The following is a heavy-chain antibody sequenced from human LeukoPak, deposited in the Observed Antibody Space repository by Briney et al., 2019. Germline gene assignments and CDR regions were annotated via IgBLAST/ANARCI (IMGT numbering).Heavy chain of an antibody. CDR1: GGSFSGYY. CDR2: ISHSGST. V-gene: IGHV4-34*01. Sequence: SETLSLTCAAYGGSFSGYYWSWIRQPPGKGLEWIGEISHSGSTSYNPSLKSRVTISVDTSKKQFSLKLSSVTAADTAVYYCARERFCSGGSCYRRSNWFDPWGQGTLVTVSS. D-gene: IGHD2-15*01. CDR3: ARERFCSGGSCYRRSNWFDP. J-gene: IGHJ5*02.